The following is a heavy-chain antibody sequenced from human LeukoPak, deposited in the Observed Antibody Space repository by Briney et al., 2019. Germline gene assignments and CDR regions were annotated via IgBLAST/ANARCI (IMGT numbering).Heavy chain of an antibody. CDR3: ARSVVVPVRFDY. J-gene: IGHJ4*02. D-gene: IGHD2-2*01. CDR2: IYYSGST. CDR1: GGSISSGDYY. V-gene: IGHV4-30-4*01. Sequence: SQTLSLTCTVSGGSISSGDYYWSWIRQPPGKGLEWIGYIYYSGSTYYNPSLKSRVTMSVDTSKNQFSLKLSSVTAADTAVYYCARSVVVPVRFDYWGQGTLVTVSS.